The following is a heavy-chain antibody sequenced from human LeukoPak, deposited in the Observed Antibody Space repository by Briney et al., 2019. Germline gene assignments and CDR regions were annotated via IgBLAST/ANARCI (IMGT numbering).Heavy chain of an antibody. V-gene: IGHV3-23*01. Sequence: GSLRLSCAASGFTFSSYAMSWVRQAPGKGLEWVSAISGSGGSTYYADSVKGRFTISRDNSKNTLYLQMNSLRAEDTAVYYCASFYYYYYGMDVWGQGTTVTVSS. D-gene: IGHD2/OR15-2a*01. CDR2: ISGSGGST. CDR1: GFTFSSYA. J-gene: IGHJ6*02. CDR3: ASFYYYYYGMDV.